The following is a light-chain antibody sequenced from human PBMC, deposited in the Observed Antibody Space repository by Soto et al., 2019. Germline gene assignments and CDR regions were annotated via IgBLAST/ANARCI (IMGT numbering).Light chain of an antibody. CDR3: LQNYITPLT. CDR1: RAITNH. J-gene: IGKJ4*01. Sequence: DVQLTQSPSPLSASVGDRVSISCRASRAITNHLNWYQQKPGKAPILLVYAASTLETGVPSRFSGSGSGTHFTLTIDNLQPEDVATYFCLQNYITPLTFGGGTKVEI. V-gene: IGKV1-39*01. CDR2: AAS.